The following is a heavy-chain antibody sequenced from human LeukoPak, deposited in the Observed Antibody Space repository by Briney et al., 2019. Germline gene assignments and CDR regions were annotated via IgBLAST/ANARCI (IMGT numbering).Heavy chain of an antibody. D-gene: IGHD3-22*01. CDR3: ARGGYYDSSGHSQPWY. Sequence: GGSLRLSCAASGFTFSSYAMHWVRQAPGKGLEYVSAISSNGGSTYYANSVKGRFTISRDNSKNTLYLQMGSLRAEDMAVYYCARGGYYDSSGHSQPWYWGQGTLVTVSS. CDR1: GFTFSSYA. V-gene: IGHV3-64*01. J-gene: IGHJ4*02. CDR2: ISSNGGST.